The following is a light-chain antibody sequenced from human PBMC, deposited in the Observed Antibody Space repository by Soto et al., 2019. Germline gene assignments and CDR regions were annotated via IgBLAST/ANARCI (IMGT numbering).Light chain of an antibody. Sequence: IQLTQSPSSLSASVGDRVTITCRASQTISKSLNWYQQKPGKAPNLLIYGTSGLQSGVPSRFSGSGSGTGCTLTISSLQREDVATYYCQQTYSSSWTFGQGTKVDI. J-gene: IGKJ1*01. CDR1: QTISKS. CDR2: GTS. V-gene: IGKV1-39*01. CDR3: QQTYSSSWT.